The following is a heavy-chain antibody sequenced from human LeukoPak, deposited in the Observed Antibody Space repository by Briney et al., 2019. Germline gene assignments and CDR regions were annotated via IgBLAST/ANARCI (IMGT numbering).Heavy chain of an antibody. J-gene: IGHJ4*02. D-gene: IGHD6-19*01. CDR2: ISYDGSNK. CDR1: GFTFSSYA. CDR3: AKRGIAVARVPGGLDY. V-gene: IGHV3-30*04. Sequence: PGRSLRLSCAASGFTFSSYAMHWVRQAPGKGLEWVAVISYDGSNKYYADSVKGRFTLSRDNSKNTLYLQMNSLRAEDTAVYYCAKRGIAVARVPGGLDYWGQGTLVTVSS.